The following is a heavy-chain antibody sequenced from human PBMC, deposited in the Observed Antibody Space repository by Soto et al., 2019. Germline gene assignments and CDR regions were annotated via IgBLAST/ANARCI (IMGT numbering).Heavy chain of an antibody. CDR3: ARGTGPGSFLIAY. D-gene: IGHD3-10*01. J-gene: IGHJ4*02. V-gene: IGHV3-33*01. Sequence: QVQLVGSGGGVVQPGRSLRLSCAASGFIFSNYAMHWVRQAPGQGLEWVALIWSDGIYENYAESVKGRFTISRDNSKNTLYLQVNSLRVDDTAVYFWARGTGPGSFLIAYWGQGTLVTVSS. CDR2: IWSDGIYE. CDR1: GFIFSNYA.